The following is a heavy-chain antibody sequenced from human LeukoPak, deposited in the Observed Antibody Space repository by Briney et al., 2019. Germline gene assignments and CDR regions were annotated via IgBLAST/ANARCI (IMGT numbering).Heavy chain of an antibody. CDR3: ARAVAVRGVMVDFQH. D-gene: IGHD3-10*01. CDR1: GYTFTSYY. V-gene: IGHV1-46*03. J-gene: IGHJ1*01. CDR2: INPSGGST. Sequence: ASVKVSCKASGYTFTSYYMHWVRQAPGQGLEWMGIINPSGGSTSYAQKFQGRVTMTRDTSTSTDYMELSSLRSEDTAVYYCARAVAVRGVMVDFQHWGQGTLVTVSS.